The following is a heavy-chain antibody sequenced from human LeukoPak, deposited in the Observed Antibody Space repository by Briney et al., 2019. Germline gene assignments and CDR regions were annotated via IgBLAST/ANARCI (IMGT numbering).Heavy chain of an antibody. CDR2: INPNSGGT. V-gene: IGHV1-2*02. CDR1: GYTFTGYY. Sequence: ASVKVSCKASGYTFTGYYMDWVRQAPGQGLEWMGWINPNSGGTNYAQKFQGRVTMTRDTSISTAYMELSRLRSDDTAVYYCAREDGEYDAFDIWGQGTMVTVSS. D-gene: IGHD2/OR15-2a*01. CDR3: AREDGEYDAFDI. J-gene: IGHJ3*02.